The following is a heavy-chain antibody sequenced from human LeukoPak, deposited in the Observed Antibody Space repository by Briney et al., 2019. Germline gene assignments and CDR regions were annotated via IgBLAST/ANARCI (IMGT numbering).Heavy chain of an antibody. CDR2: IYGGGST. V-gene: IGHV3-53*01. D-gene: IGHD6-19*01. Sequence: GGSLRLSCAATGLTVSSNFMSWVRQAPGKGLEWVSVIYGGGSTYYADSVKGRFTISRDTPKNTLYLQMNSLRVEDTAVYYCASWPGGWYGEDSWGQGTLVTVSP. J-gene: IGHJ4*02. CDR1: GLTVSSNF. CDR3: ASWPGGWYGEDS.